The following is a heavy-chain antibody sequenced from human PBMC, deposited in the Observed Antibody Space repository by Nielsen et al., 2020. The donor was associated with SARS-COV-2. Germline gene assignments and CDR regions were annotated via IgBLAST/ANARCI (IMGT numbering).Heavy chain of an antibody. CDR3: ARNRPGDCSSTSCYSYYFDY. J-gene: IGHJ4*02. V-gene: IGHV3-7*05. Sequence: GGSLRLSCAASGFTFSSYWMSWVRQAPGKGLEWVANIKQDGSEKYYVDSVKGRFTISRDNAKNSLYLQMNSLRAEDTAVYYCARNRPGDCSSTSCYSYYFDYWGQGTLVTVSS. D-gene: IGHD2-2*01. CDR2: IKQDGSEK. CDR1: GFTFSSYW.